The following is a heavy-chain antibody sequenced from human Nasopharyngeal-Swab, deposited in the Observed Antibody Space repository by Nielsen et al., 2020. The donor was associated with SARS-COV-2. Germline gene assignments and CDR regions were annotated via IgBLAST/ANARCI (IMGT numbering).Heavy chain of an antibody. CDR3: ARTRSPYGDYVDFDY. Sequence: GGSLRLSCAASGFTFSSYWMSWVRQAPGKGLEWVANIKQDGSEKYYVDSVKGRFTISRDNAKNSLYLQMNSLRAEDTAVYYCARTRSPYGDYVDFDYWGQGTLVTVSS. D-gene: IGHD4-17*01. J-gene: IGHJ4*02. CDR2: IKQDGSEK. CDR1: GFTFSSYW. V-gene: IGHV3-7*01.